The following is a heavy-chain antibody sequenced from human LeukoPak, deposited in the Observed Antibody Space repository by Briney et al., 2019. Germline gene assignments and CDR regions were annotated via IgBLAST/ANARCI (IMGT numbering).Heavy chain of an antibody. Sequence: SETLSLTCAVSGGSISSGGYSWSWIRQPPGKGPEWIGYIYHSGSTYYNPSLKSRVTISVDRSKNQFSLKLSSVTAADTAVYYCARSEGGYYDSSGYYPYWYFDLWGRGTLVTVSS. CDR3: ARSEGGYYDSSGYYPYWYFDL. CDR1: GGSISSGGYS. V-gene: IGHV4-30-2*01. D-gene: IGHD3-22*01. J-gene: IGHJ2*01. CDR2: IYHSGST.